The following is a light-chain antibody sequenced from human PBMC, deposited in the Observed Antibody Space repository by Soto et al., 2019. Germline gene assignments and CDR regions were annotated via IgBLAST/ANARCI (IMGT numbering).Light chain of an antibody. CDR1: QTILYSSNNKNY. CDR3: QQHYDTPLT. V-gene: IGKV4-1*01. J-gene: IGKJ4*01. CDR2: WAS. Sequence: DIVMTQSPDSLAVSLGERATINCKSSQTILYSSNNKNYLAWYQQKPGQPPKLLIYWASTRESGVPDRFSGSGSGTDFTLTITSLQAEDVAVYYCQQHYDTPLTVGGGTKVEIK.